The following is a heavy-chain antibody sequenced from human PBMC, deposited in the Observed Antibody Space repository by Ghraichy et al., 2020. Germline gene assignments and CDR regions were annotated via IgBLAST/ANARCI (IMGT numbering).Heavy chain of an antibody. CDR1: GYTFTDYF. CDR3: ASANRLAATWEGFDP. CDR2: INPYNGVT. J-gene: IGHJ5*02. D-gene: IGHD5-12*01. V-gene: IGHV1-2*02. Sequence: ASVKVSCQASGYTFTDYFMHWVRQAPGQGLEWMGWINPYNGVTNYAQKFQGRVTMTRDTSISTVYMELSRLRSDDTAVYYCASANRLAATWEGFDPWGQGTLVTVSS.